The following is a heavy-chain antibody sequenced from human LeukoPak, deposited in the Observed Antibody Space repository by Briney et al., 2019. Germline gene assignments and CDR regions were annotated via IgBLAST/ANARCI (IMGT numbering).Heavy chain of an antibody. CDR1: GGSISSYY. Sequence: SETLSLTCTVSGGSISSYYWSWIRQPPGKGLEWIGYIYYSGSTNYNPSLKSRVTISVDTSKNQFSLKLSSVTAADTAVYYCAAGLGATSFDYWGQGTLVTVSS. V-gene: IGHV4-59*01. CDR2: IYYSGST. CDR3: AAGLGATSFDY. J-gene: IGHJ4*02. D-gene: IGHD1-26*01.